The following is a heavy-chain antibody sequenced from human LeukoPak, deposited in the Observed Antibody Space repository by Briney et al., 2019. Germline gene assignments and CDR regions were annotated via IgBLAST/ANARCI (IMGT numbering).Heavy chain of an antibody. J-gene: IGHJ3*02. D-gene: IGHD1/OR15-1a*01. CDR3: ARRGGNNPGFDI. CDR1: GGSISSSSYY. Sequence: PSETLSLTCTVSGGSISSSSYYWGWIRQPPGKGLEWIGEINHSGSTNYNPSLKSRVTISVDTSKNQFSLKLSSVTAADTAVYYCARRGGNNPGFDIWARGTMVTVSS. V-gene: IGHV4-39*07. CDR2: INHSGST.